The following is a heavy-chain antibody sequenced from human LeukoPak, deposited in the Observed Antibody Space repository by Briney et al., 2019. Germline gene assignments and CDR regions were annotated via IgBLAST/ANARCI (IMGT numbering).Heavy chain of an antibody. CDR2: ISDYSGKT. J-gene: IGHJ4*02. CDR1: GYSLSSNG. Sequence: SVKVSCMASGYSLSSNGISSPRQAPGQGLEWMGWISDYSGKTKYAQNFQGRVTMTSDTSTNTAYIELRSLRSDDTAVYYCAREGATDYYFDYWGQGTLVTVSS. D-gene: IGHD4-11*01. CDR3: AREGATDYYFDY. V-gene: IGHV1-18*01.